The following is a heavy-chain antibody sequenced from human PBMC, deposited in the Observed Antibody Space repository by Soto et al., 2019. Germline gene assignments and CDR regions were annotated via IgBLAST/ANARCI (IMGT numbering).Heavy chain of an antibody. CDR3: ARGSQGGRWLRLGKDSRPHYGMDV. D-gene: IGHD5-12*01. Sequence: QVQLQESGPGLVKPSETLSLTCTVSGGSVSSGSYYWSWIRQPPGKGLEWIGYIYYSGSTNYNPSLKSRVTISVDTSKNQFSLKLSAVTAAVTAVYYCARGSQGGRWLRLGKDSRPHYGMDVWGQGTTVTVSS. CDR2: IYYSGST. V-gene: IGHV4-61*01. CDR1: GGSVSSGSYY. J-gene: IGHJ6*02.